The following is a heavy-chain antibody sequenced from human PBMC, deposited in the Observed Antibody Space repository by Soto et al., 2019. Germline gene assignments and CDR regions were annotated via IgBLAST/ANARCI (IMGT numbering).Heavy chain of an antibody. CDR1: SDSISSSSYT. V-gene: IGHV4-39*01. J-gene: IGHJ5*02. CDR3: ASPKIAFYNWFDP. D-gene: IGHD3-3*02. Sequence: SETLSLTCTVSSDSISSSSYTWGWIRQPPGKGLEWIGSIYYSGSTYYNPSLKSRVTVSVDTSKNQFSLKVSSVTAADTAVYYCASPKIAFYNWFDPWGQGTLVTVSS. CDR2: IYYSGST.